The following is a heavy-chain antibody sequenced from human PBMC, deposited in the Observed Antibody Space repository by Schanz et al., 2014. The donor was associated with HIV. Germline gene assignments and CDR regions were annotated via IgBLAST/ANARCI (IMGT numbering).Heavy chain of an antibody. D-gene: IGHD4-17*01. CDR2: ISYDGTNK. CDR1: GFTFRTHG. J-gene: IGHJ6*02. V-gene: IGHV3-30*18. Sequence: QVQLVESGGGVVQPGRSLRLSCAASGFTFRTHGIHWVRQAPGKGLEWVAVISYDGTNKYYADSVNGRFTISRDNSKNTVYLQMNSLRAEDTAVYYCAKDWAFYGDFVHYYYGVDVWGQGTTVTVSS. CDR3: AKDWAFYGDFVHYYYGVDV.